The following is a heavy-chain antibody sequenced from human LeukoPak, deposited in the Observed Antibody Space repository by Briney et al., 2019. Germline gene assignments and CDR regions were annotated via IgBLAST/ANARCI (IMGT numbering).Heavy chain of an antibody. V-gene: IGHV1-58*02. J-gene: IGHJ6*02. CDR1: GVTFISSA. CDR2: IVVGSGNT. Sequence: ASVKVSCKASGVTFISSARQGGRHARGQRGEWRGWIVVGSGNTNYAQKFQERVTITRDMSTSTAYMELRSLRPEDTALYYCAAEPKDGMVVWGQGTTVTVSS. CDR3: AAEPKDGMVV.